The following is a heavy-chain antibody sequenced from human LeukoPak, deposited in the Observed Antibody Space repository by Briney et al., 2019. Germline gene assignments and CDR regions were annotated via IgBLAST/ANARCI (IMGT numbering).Heavy chain of an antibody. CDR1: GFTVSSNY. J-gene: IGHJ6*02. D-gene: IGHD1-1*01. CDR2: IYSGGST. CDR3: ARDSRAVGTRYYYYYGMDV. V-gene: IGHV3-66*02. Sequence: PWGALRLSCAASGFTVSSNYMRWVRQAPGKGLEWVSVIYSGGSTYYADSVKGRFTISRDNSKNTLYLQMNSLRAEDTAVYYCARDSRAVGTRYYYYYGMDVWGQGTTVTVSS.